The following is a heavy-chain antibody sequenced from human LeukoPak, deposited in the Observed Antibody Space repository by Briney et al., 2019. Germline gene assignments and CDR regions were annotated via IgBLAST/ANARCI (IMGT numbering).Heavy chain of an antibody. CDR1: GFFFSSCS. CDR3: YASGTYYNDY. D-gene: IGHD3-10*01. CDR2: ISSGSLHM. Sequence: GGSLRLSCTASGFFFSSCSVNWVRQAPGKGLEWVSSISSGSLHMYYADSVKGRFTISRDNAKSSLYLEMNSLRAEDTAVYYCYASGTYYNDYWGQGTLVTVSS. J-gene: IGHJ4*02. V-gene: IGHV3-21*01.